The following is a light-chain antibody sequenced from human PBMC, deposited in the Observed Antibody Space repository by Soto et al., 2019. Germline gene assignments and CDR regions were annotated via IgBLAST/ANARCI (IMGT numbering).Light chain of an antibody. J-gene: IGKJ3*01. V-gene: IGKV3-20*01. CDR2: GAS. Sequence: EIVLTQSPGTLSLSPGERATLSCRASQSVSSSYLAWYQQKPGQTPRLLFNGASSRATGIPDRFSGSGSGTDFTLTISRLEPADFAVYYCQQYGSSPLTFGAGTKVDIK. CDR3: QQYGSSPLT. CDR1: QSVSSSY.